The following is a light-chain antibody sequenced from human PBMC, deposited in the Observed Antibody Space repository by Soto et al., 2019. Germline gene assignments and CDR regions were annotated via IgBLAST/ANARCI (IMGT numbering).Light chain of an antibody. Sequence: DIQMTQPPSSLSASVGDRATITCRASQGIRRSLNWYQQKPGKAPKLLIYAASSLQSGIPSRFSGSGSGTYFTLTISSLQPEGFATYYCQDTYSPPRTFGQGAKVEIK. V-gene: IGKV1-39*01. CDR2: AAS. CDR3: QDTYSPPRT. CDR1: QGIRRS. J-gene: IGKJ1*01.